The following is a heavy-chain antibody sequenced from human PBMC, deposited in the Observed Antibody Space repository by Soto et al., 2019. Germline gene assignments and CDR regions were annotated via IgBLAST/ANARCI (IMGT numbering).Heavy chain of an antibody. CDR3: VRERGLSSYYGMDV. J-gene: IGHJ6*02. CDR2: ISSSSSHI. Sequence: GGSLRLSCAASGFTLTSYSMNWVRQASGKGLEWVASISSSSSHIYYADSVKGRFTISRDNARNSLYLQMNSLRAEDTAVYYCVRERGLSSYYGMDVWGQGTTVTVSS. D-gene: IGHD3-10*01. V-gene: IGHV3-21*01. CDR1: GFTLTSYS.